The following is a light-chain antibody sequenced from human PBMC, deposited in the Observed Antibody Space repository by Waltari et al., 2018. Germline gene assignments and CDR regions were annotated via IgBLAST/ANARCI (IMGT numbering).Light chain of an antibody. CDR2: GAP. V-gene: IGKV3-15*01. J-gene: IGKJ1*01. CDR1: QGASGN. CDR3: QQYNNWPPWT. Sequence: ELVMTQSPATLSVSPGERATLSRRASQGASGNLAWYQQKPGQAPRLHSYGAPTRATGIPARFSGSGSGTEFTLTISSLQSEDFAVYYWQQYNNWPPWTFGQGTKVEIK.